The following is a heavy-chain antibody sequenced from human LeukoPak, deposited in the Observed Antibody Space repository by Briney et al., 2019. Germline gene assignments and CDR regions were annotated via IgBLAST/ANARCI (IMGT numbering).Heavy chain of an antibody. Sequence: ASVKVSCKASGYTFTSFGINWVRQAPGQGLAWMGWIGLYNGNTHYAQNRQGRLTTTTDTSTSTVYMDLRSLISDDTAVYFCARGGYYGSGSFPDYWGQGTLVTVSS. CDR3: ARGGYYGSGSFPDY. J-gene: IGHJ4*02. CDR1: GYTFTSFG. D-gene: IGHD3-10*01. V-gene: IGHV1-18*01. CDR2: IGLYNGNT.